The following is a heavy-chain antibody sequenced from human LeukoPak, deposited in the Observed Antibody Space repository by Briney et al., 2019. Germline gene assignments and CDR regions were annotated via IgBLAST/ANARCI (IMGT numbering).Heavy chain of an antibody. J-gene: IGHJ4*02. CDR2: ISAYNGNT. V-gene: IGHV1-18*01. Sequence: GASVKVSCKASGYTFTSYGISWVRQAPGQGLEWMGWISAYNGNTNYAQKLQGRVTMTTDTSTSTAYMELRSLRSDDTAVYYCARSGLDCGGDCSSEGHDYWGQGTLVTVSS. D-gene: IGHD2-21*02. CDR3: ARSGLDCGGDCSSEGHDY. CDR1: GYTFTSYG.